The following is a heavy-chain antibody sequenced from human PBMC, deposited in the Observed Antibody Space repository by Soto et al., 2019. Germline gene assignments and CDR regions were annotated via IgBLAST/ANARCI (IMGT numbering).Heavy chain of an antibody. CDR1: GFTFSSYG. CDR2: TSYDGSSK. D-gene: IGHD3-9*01. J-gene: IGHJ6*02. Sequence: QVQLVESGGGVVQPGRSLRLSCAASGFTFSSYGMHWVRQAPGKGLEWVAVTSYDGSSKYYADSVKGRFTISRDNSKNTXYXEMKSLRAEDTAVYYCAKEGSDYDILTGSGYYGMDVWGQGTTVTVSS. CDR3: AKEGSDYDILTGSGYYGMDV. V-gene: IGHV3-30*18.